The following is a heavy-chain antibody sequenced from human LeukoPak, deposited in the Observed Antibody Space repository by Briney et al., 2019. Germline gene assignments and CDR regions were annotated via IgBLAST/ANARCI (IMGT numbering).Heavy chain of an antibody. V-gene: IGHV4-59*01. CDR3: AREYYGSGNSSPSHSDC. D-gene: IGHD3-10*01. CDR1: GGSISSYY. Sequence: NPSETLSLTCTVSGGSISSYYWSWTRQSPGKGLEWIGYIYYSGSANYNPSLESRVTISVDTSKNQFSLKLSSVTAADTAVYYCAREYYGSGNSSPSHSDCWGQGTLVTVSS. CDR2: IYYSGSA. J-gene: IGHJ4*02.